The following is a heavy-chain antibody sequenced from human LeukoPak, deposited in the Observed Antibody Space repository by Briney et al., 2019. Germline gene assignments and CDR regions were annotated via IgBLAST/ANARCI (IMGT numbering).Heavy chain of an antibody. Sequence: GGSLRLSCAASGFTFSSYGMHWVRQAPGKGLEWVAVISYDGSNKYYADSVKGRFTISRDNPKNTLYLQMSSLRAEDTAVYYCASTVAGSFDYWGQGTLVTVSS. CDR2: ISYDGSNK. D-gene: IGHD6-19*01. CDR3: ASTVAGSFDY. V-gene: IGHV3-30*03. J-gene: IGHJ4*02. CDR1: GFTFSSYG.